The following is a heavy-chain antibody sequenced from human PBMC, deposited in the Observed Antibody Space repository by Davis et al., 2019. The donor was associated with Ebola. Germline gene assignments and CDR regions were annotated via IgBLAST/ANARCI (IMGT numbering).Heavy chain of an antibody. D-gene: IGHD6-19*01. J-gene: IGHJ2*01. CDR1: GGSFSRYY. CDR2: INHSGST. Sequence: PSETLSLTCAVYGGSFSRYYWSWIRQPPGTGLEWIWEINHSGSTNYNTSLKSRVTISVDPSKNQFSLKLSSVTAADTAVYYCARGRGYSSGWYYFDLWGRGTLVTVSS. V-gene: IGHV4-34*01. CDR3: ARGRGYSSGWYYFDL.